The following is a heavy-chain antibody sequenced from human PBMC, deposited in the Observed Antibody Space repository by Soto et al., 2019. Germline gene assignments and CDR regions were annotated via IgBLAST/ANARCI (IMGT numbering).Heavy chain of an antibody. CDR1: GFTFSSYA. V-gene: IGHV3-64D*08. Sequence: GGSLRLFCSASGFTFSSYAMHWVRQAPGKGLEYVSAISSNGGSTYYADSVKGRFTISRDNSKNTLYLQMSSLRAEDTAVYYCVKDSEFQQQLAKYNWFGPWGQGTLVTVSS. CDR2: ISSNGGST. D-gene: IGHD6-13*01. J-gene: IGHJ5*02. CDR3: VKDSEFQQQLAKYNWFGP.